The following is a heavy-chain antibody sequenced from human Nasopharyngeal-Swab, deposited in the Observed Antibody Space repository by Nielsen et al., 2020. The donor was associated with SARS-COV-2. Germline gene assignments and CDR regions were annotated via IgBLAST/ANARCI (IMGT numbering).Heavy chain of an antibody. J-gene: IGHJ4*02. Sequence: GESLKISCAASGFTFSSYAMHWVRQAPGKGLEWVAVIWYDGSNTYYADSVKGRFTISRDNSKNTLYLQMNSLRAEDTAVYYCARDIGVGATPQDYWGQGTLVTVSS. D-gene: IGHD1-26*01. CDR2: IWYDGSNT. CDR1: GFTFSSYA. CDR3: ARDIGVGATPQDY. V-gene: IGHV3-33*01.